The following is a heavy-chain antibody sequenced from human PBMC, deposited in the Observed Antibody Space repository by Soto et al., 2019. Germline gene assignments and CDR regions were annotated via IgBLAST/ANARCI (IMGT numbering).Heavy chain of an antibody. CDR2: ISYDGSNK. J-gene: IGHJ4*02. CDR3: ARDPHSSGWYYYFDY. CDR1: GFTFSSYA. D-gene: IGHD6-19*01. V-gene: IGHV3-30-3*01. Sequence: GSLRLSCAASGFTFSSYAMHWVRQAPGKGLEWVAVISYDGSNKYYADSVKGRFTISRDNSKNTLYLQMNSLRAEDTAVYYCARDPHSSGWYYYFDYWGQGTLVTVSS.